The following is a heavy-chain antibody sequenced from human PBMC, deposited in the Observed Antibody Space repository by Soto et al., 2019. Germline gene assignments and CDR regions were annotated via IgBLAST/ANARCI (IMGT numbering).Heavy chain of an antibody. J-gene: IGHJ4*02. V-gene: IGHV1-69*06. D-gene: IGHD3-22*01. Sequence: QVQLVQSGAEVKKPGSSVKVSCKASGGTFSSYAISWVRQAPGQGLEWMGGIIPIFGTANYAQKFQGRVTITADKPTSTAYMELSSLRSEDTAVYYCARDRYYYDSSGYFLDYWGQGNLVTVSS. CDR1: GGTFSSYA. CDR2: IIPIFGTA. CDR3: ARDRYYYDSSGYFLDY.